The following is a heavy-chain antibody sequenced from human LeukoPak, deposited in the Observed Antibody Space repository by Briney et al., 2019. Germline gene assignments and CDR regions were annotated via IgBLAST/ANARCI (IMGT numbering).Heavy chain of an antibody. D-gene: IGHD3-16*01. V-gene: IGHV3-7*04. CDR3: ARYWVMLVY. CDR1: GFTFSSSW. Sequence: GGSLRLSCAASGFTFSSSWMNWVCQAPGKGLEWVANIGEDGNEKYYVDSVKGRFTISRDNAKNSLYLQMNSLRVEDTAVYYCARYWVMLVYWGQGILVTVSS. CDR2: IGEDGNEK. J-gene: IGHJ4*02.